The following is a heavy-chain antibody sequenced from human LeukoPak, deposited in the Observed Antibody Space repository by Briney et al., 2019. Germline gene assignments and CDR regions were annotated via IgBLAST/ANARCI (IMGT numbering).Heavy chain of an antibody. CDR2: INPNSGGT. CDR1: VYTFTGYY. J-gene: IGHJ4*02. D-gene: IGHD2-15*01. V-gene: IGHV1-2*02. Sequence: ASVKVSCKASVYTFTGYYIHWVRQAPGQGLEWMGWINPNSGGTNYAQKFQGRVTMTRDTSISTAYMELSRLRSDDTAVYYCATLGYCSGDSCYSFDNWGQGTLVTVSS. CDR3: ATLGYCSGDSCYSFDN.